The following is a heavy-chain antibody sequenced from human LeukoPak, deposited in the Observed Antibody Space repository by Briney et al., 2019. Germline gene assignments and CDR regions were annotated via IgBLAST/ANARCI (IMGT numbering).Heavy chain of an antibody. CDR1: GGPISSYY. Sequence: SETLSLTCCVSGGPISSYYWSWLRQPPGKGLEGMGYIYYSGSGSTNYNPSLKSRVSISVDPSKNHFSLKLSSVTAADTAVYYCARRGGHGGSFDYWGQGTLVTVSS. J-gene: IGHJ4*02. CDR2: IYYSGSGST. CDR3: ARRGGHGGSFDY. V-gene: IGHV4-59*08. D-gene: IGHD4-23*01.